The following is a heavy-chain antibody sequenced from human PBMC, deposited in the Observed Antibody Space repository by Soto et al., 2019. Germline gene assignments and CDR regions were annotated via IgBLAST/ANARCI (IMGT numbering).Heavy chain of an antibody. CDR3: ATWGGHPRAGWFDP. J-gene: IGHJ5*02. CDR1: GGSISSYY. D-gene: IGHD3-3*01. CDR2: IYTSGST. V-gene: IGHV4-4*07. Sequence: LSLTCTVSGGSISSYYWSWIRQPAGKGLEWIGRIYTSGSTNYNPSLKSRVTMSVDTSKNQFSLKLSSVTAADTAVYYCATWGGHPRAGWFDPWGQGTLVTVSS.